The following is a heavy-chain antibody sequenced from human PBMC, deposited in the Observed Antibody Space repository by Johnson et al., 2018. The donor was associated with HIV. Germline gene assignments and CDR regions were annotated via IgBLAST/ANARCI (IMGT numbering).Heavy chain of an antibody. V-gene: IGHV3-30*04. Sequence: QVQLVESGGGVVQPGRSLRLSCAASRFTFSSFAMHWVRQAPGKGLEWVAVISYDGSNKYYADSVKGRFTISRDNSKNTLYLQMNSLRAEDTAVYYCAKEQSVVVIGIGAFDIWGQGTMVTVSS. CDR2: ISYDGSNK. D-gene: IGHD3-22*01. CDR3: AKEQSVVVIGIGAFDI. J-gene: IGHJ3*02. CDR1: RFTFSSFA.